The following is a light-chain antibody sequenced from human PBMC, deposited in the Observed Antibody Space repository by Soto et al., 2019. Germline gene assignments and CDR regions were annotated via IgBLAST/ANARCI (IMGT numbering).Light chain of an antibody. J-gene: IGKJ2*01. CDR3: QQGHNWPLT. CDR1: QSISTE. CDR2: SAS. Sequence: EIVMTQSPATLSVSPGERATLSCRASQSISTELAWYQQKPGQPPRLLIYSASTRATGVPARFTGSGSGSEFTLTICGLLSEDFAVYYCQQGHNWPLTFGHGTRLEI. V-gene: IGKV3-15*01.